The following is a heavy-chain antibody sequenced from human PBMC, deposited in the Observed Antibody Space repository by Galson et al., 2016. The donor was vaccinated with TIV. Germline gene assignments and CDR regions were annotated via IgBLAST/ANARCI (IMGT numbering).Heavy chain of an antibody. CDR2: ISASGDDT. CDR3: ARDRSGYTYGYESAYFDL. CDR1: GFRFNSFGTYG. V-gene: IGHV3-23*01. J-gene: IGHJ2*01. Sequence: SLRLSCAASGFRFNSFGTYGMNWVRQAPGKGLEWVSGISASGDDTYYADSVRGRFTVSRDNSENTLYLQMDSLRAEDTAVYYCARDRSGYTYGYESAYFDLWGRGTLVVVSS. D-gene: IGHD5-18*01.